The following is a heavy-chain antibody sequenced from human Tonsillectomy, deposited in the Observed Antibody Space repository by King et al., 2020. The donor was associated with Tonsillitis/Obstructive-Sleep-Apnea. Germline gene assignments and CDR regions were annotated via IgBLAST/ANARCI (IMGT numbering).Heavy chain of an antibody. J-gene: IGHJ3*02. CDR2: IFGVGST. CDR3: ARDFGYSSSWKDAFDI. D-gene: IGHD6-13*01. Sequence: VQLVESGGGLIQPGGSLRLSCAASGFTVSSNYMSWVRQAPGRGLEWVSVIFGVGSTDYAYSVKGRCTLSRDTSKTTLYLQMTSLRAEDTAVYYCARDFGYSSSWKDAFDIWGQGTMVTVSS. CDR1: GFTVSSNY. V-gene: IGHV3-53*01.